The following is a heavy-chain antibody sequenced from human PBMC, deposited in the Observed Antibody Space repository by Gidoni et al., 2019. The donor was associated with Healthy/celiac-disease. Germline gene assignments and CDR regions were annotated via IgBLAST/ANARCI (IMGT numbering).Heavy chain of an antibody. CDR2: NIPICGTA. D-gene: IGHD3-10*01. Sequence: QVQLVQSGAEVKKPGSSVKVYCTASGGTFSSYAISWGRQAHGQGLEWLGGNIPICGTANYAHKFQGRVTITADESTSTAYMELSSLRSEDTAVYYCARESIGMVQGTVGNWFDPWGQGTLVTVSS. CDR3: ARESIGMVQGTVGNWFDP. J-gene: IGHJ5*02. CDR1: GGTFSSYA. V-gene: IGHV1-69*01.